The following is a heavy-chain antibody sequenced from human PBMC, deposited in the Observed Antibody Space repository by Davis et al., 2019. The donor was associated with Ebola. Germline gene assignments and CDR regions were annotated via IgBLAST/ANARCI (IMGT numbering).Heavy chain of an antibody. V-gene: IGHV1-69*10. CDR2: VIPILGLS. CDR3: ARGGEFDY. D-gene: IGHD3-16*01. Sequence: SVKVSCKASGGTFSSYTISWVRQAPGQGLEWMGGVIPILGLSNYAQKFQGRVTITADRSTSTAYMELRSLRSDDTAVYYCARGGEFDYWGQGTLVTVSS. CDR1: GGTFSSYT. J-gene: IGHJ4*02.